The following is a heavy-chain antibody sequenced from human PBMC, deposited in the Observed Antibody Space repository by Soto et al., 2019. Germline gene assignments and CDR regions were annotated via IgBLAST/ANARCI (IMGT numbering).Heavy chain of an antibody. Sequence: ASVKVSCKASGGTFSSYAISWVRQAPGRGLEWMGGIIPIFGTANYAQKFQGRVTITADESTSTAYMELSSLRSEDTAVYYCARLGGRYSSSANFDYWGQGTLVTVSS. CDR3: ARLGGRYSSSANFDY. CDR2: IIPIFGTA. D-gene: IGHD6-6*01. CDR1: GGTFSSYA. J-gene: IGHJ4*02. V-gene: IGHV1-69*13.